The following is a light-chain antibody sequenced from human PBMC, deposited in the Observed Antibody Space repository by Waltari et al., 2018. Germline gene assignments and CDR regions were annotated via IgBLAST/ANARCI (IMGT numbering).Light chain of an antibody. J-gene: IGKJ1*01. V-gene: IGKV3-15*01. CDR2: GAS. Sequence: EIVMTQSPAPLSLSPGERATLSCRASQSVTSNLAWYQQKPGQAPRPLIYGASTRAAGIPVRFSGSGSGTEFTLTVSGLQSEDFAIYYCQQYNDWPPWTFGQGTKVEIK. CDR3: QQYNDWPPWT. CDR1: QSVTSN.